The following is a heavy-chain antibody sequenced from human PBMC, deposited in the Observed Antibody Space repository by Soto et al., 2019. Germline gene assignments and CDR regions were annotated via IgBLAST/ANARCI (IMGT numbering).Heavy chain of an antibody. CDR3: AKAGSSGFYLYNRFDP. Sequence: PGGSLRLSCEPSGFTFSNYDMYWVRQAPGKGLEWVALISHDARNVFYADFVKGRFSISRDNSKKTLYLQMNSLRPEDTAVYHCAKAGSSGFYLYNRFDPWGQGTLVTVSS. CDR2: ISHDARNV. CDR1: GFTFSNYD. D-gene: IGHD3-22*01. J-gene: IGHJ5*02. V-gene: IGHV3-30*18.